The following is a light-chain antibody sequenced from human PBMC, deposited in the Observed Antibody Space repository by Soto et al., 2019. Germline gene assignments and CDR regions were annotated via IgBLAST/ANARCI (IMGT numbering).Light chain of an antibody. CDR2: AAS. CDR1: QSISIY. Sequence: DIQMTQSPSSLSASVGDRVTITCRANQSISIYLNWYQQKPGKAPKLLIYAASSLQSGVPSRFSGSGSGTDFTLTISSLQPEDFATYYCQQSYTTLYSFGQGTKLEIK. J-gene: IGKJ2*03. V-gene: IGKV1-39*01. CDR3: QQSYTTLYS.